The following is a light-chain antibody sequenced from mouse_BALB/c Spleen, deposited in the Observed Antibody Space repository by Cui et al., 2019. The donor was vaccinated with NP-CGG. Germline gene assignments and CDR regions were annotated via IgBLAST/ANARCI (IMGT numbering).Light chain of an antibody. CDR2: GTN. V-gene: IGLV1*01. CDR1: TGAVTTSNY. J-gene: IGLJ1*01. Sequence: QAVVTQEPALTTSPGETVTLTCRSSTGAVTTSNYANCVQENPNHLFTGLIGGTNNRAPGVPARFSGSLIGDKAALTITGAQTKDEAIYFCALWYSNHWVFGGGTKLTVL. CDR3: ALWYSNHWV.